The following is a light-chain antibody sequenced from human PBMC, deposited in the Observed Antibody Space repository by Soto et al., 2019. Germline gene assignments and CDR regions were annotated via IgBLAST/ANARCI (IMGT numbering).Light chain of an antibody. Sequence: QSVLTQPASVSGSPGQSITISCTGTSSDVGGYNYVSWYQQHPGKAPKLMIYEVSNRPSGVSNRFSGSKSGNTASLTISGLQAEDEAHYYCSSYTRNSTLVFGGGTKLTVL. CDR1: SSDVGGYNY. V-gene: IGLV2-14*01. J-gene: IGLJ2*01. CDR2: EVS. CDR3: SSYTRNSTLV.